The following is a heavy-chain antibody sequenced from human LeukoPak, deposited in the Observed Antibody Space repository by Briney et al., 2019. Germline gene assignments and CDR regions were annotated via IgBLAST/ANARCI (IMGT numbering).Heavy chain of an antibody. V-gene: IGHV3-23*01. CDR1: GFTFSTYA. CDR2: ISNSGSNT. Sequence: PGGSLRLSCAASGFTFSTYAMSWVRQAPGKGLEWVSVISNSGSNTHYADSVKGRFSISRDNSRNTIYLQMNSLRIDDTAVYYCAKDLLSQQVARCFDYWGQGTLVTVSS. J-gene: IGHJ4*02. CDR3: AKDLLSQQVARCFDY. D-gene: IGHD6-13*01.